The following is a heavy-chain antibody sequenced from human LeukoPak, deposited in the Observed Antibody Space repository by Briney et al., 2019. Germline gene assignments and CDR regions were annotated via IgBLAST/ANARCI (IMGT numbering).Heavy chain of an antibody. Sequence: GGSLRLSCVASGFTFSTHWMSWGRQAPGKGLEWVANVKQDGSEKYYVDSVKGRFTISRDNAKNSLYLQMNSLRAEDTAVYFCVRYKTVGASFADYWGQGTLVTVSS. CDR2: VKQDGSEK. CDR1: GFTFSTHW. V-gene: IGHV3-7*01. CDR3: VRYKTVGASFADY. J-gene: IGHJ4*02. D-gene: IGHD1-26*01.